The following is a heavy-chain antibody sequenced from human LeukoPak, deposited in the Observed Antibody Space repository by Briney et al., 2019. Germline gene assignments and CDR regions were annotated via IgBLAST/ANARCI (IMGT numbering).Heavy chain of an antibody. CDR1: GFTFSSYA. J-gene: IGHJ4*02. Sequence: GGSLRLSCAASGFTFSSYAMSWVRQAPGKGLEWVSAISGSGGSTYYADSVKGRFTISRDNSKNTLYLQMNSLRAEDTATYYCAKGQTLATRGIDYWGQGALVTVSS. D-gene: IGHD6-6*01. CDR3: AKGQTLATRGIDY. V-gene: IGHV3-23*01. CDR2: ISGSGGST.